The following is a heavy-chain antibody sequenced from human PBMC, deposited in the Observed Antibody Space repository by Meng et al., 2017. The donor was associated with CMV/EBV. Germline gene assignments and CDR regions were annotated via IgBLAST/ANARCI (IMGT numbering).Heavy chain of an antibody. J-gene: IGHJ6*02. V-gene: IGHV3-30*04. CDR1: GFTFSSYA. CDR3: ARDSVAGLYCNSTSCYRSAYYYYGMDV. D-gene: IGHD2-2*02. CDR2: ISYDGSNK. Sequence: GESLKISCAASGFTFSSYAMHWVRQAPGKGLEWVAVISYDGSNKYYADSVKGRFTISRDNSKNTLYLQMNSLRAEDTAVYYCARDSVAGLYCNSTSCYRSAYYYYGMDVWGQGTTVTVSS.